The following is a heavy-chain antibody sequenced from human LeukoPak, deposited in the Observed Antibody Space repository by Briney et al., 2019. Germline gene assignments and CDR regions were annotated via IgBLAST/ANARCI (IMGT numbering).Heavy chain of an antibody. CDR2: IWYDGSNK. CDR3: ARDGRGAYSYGLTLLDYYGMDV. D-gene: IGHD5-18*01. Sequence: GGSLRLSCAASGFTFSSYGMHWVRQAPGKGLEWVAVIWYDGSNKYYADSVKGRFTISRDNSKNTLYLQMSSLRAEDTAVYYCARDGRGAYSYGLTLLDYYGMDVWGQGTTVTVSS. CDR1: GFTFSSYG. J-gene: IGHJ6*02. V-gene: IGHV3-33*01.